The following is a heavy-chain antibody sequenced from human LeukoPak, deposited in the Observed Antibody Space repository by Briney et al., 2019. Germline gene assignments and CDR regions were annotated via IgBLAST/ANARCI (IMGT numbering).Heavy chain of an antibody. V-gene: IGHV5-51*01. D-gene: IGHD3-16*01. CDR3: ARAYVWGMGVFDY. CDR2: IYPGDSDT. J-gene: IGHJ4*02. CDR1: GYSFASYW. Sequence: GESLKISCKGSGYSFASYWIGWVRQVPGKGLEWMGIIYPGDSDTRYSPSFQGQVTISADKSISTAYLQWSSLKASDTAMYYCARAYVWGMGVFDYWGQGTLVTVSS.